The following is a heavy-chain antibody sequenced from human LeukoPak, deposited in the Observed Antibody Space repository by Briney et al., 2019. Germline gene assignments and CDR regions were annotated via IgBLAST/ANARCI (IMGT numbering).Heavy chain of an antibody. J-gene: IGHJ4*02. D-gene: IGHD1-14*01. CDR3: ARFGSPEHG. V-gene: IGHV4-31*03. CDR1: GGSISSGGYY. Sequence: SETLSLTCTVSGGSISSGGYYWSWIRQPPGKGLEWIGYIYYSGNTYYNPSLKSRVTISVDTSKNQFSLKLSSVTAADTAVYYCARFGSPEHGWGQGTLVTVSS. CDR2: IYYSGNT.